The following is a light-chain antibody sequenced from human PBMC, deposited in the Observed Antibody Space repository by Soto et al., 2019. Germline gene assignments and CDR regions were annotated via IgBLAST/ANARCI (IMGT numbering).Light chain of an antibody. Sequence: DIQMTQSPSTLSASVGDTVTITCRASQTISRWLAWYQQKPGKAPRLLIYTASTLESGVPSRSSASGSGTEFTLTISSLHPDDFATYYCQEYNNYWTCGQGTKVDI. V-gene: IGKV1-5*01. CDR1: QTISRW. J-gene: IGKJ1*01. CDR3: QEYNNYWT. CDR2: TAS.